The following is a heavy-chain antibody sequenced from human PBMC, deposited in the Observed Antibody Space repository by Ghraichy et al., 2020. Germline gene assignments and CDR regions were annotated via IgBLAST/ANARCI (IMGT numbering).Heavy chain of an antibody. CDR2: IKSDGSYT. CDR1: GFSFSDYW. V-gene: IGHV3-74*01. J-gene: IGHJ4*02. Sequence: GGSLRLSCAASGFSFSDYWMNWVRQAPGKGLEWVSHIKSDGSYTNYADSVKDRFTISRDNAKNTLYLQMNMVRAEDTAVYYCTTSPKAEYNYWGQGTLVTVSS. D-gene: IGHD6-6*01. CDR3: TTSPKAEYNY.